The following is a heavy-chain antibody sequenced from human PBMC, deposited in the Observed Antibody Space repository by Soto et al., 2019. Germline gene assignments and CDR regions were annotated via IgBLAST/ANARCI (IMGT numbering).Heavy chain of an antibody. CDR2: IIPICGTA. CDR1: GGTVSSYA. V-gene: IGHV1-69*13. D-gene: IGHD1-7*01. Sequence: GASVKVSCKASGGTVSSYAISWVRHAPGQGLEWMGGIIPICGTANYAQTCQGRVTCTVDESTSTAYMGLSSLRSGVTPVQYCARGLTGTTICYCGMDVWGQGTRVTVSS. CDR3: ARGLTGTTICYCGMDV. J-gene: IGHJ6*02.